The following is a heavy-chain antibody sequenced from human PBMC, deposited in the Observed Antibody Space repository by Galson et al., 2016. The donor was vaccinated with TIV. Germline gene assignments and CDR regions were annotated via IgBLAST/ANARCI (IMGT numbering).Heavy chain of an antibody. CDR3: ARWADSGSYYEYFHH. Sequence: SWIRQHPGKGLEWIGYIYKRDSYNSGSTYYNPSLKNRVSISVDTSKNHFSLRLSSVTAADTAVYYCARWADSGSYYEYFHHWGQGTLVTVSS. J-gene: IGHJ1*01. V-gene: IGHV4-31*02. CDR2: IYKRDSYNSGST. D-gene: IGHD1-26*01.